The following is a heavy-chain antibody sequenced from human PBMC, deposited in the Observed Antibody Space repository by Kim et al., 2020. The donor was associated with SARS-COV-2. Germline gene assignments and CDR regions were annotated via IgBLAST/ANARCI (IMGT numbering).Heavy chain of an antibody. D-gene: IGHD1-26*01. J-gene: IGHJ4*02. CDR3: AKVWALRGIEHFDY. CDR1: GFTFSSYA. Sequence: GGSLRLSCAASGFTFSSYAMSWVRQASGKGLEWVSAITGSGGSTYYADSVKGRFTISRDNSKNTLYLQMNSLRAEDMAIYYCAKVWALRGIEHFDYWGQGTLVTVSS. V-gene: IGHV3-23*01. CDR2: ITGSGGST.